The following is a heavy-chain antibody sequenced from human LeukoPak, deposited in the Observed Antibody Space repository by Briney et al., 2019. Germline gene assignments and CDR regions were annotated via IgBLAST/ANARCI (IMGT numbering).Heavy chain of an antibody. J-gene: IGHJ4*02. CDR1: GYTFTSYG. CDR2: ISAYNGNT. D-gene: IGHD3-10*01. Sequence: ASVKVSCKASGYTFTSYGISWVRQAPGQGLEWMGWISAYNGNTNYAQKLQGRVTMTTDTSTSTAYMELRRLRSDDTAVYYCARDPLQLLLFGELSGVPSIYYFDYWGQGTLVTVSS. V-gene: IGHV1-18*01. CDR3: ARDPLQLLLFGELSGVPSIYYFDY.